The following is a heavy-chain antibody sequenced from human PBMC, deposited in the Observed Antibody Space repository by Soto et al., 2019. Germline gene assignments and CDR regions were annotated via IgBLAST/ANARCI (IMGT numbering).Heavy chain of an antibody. D-gene: IGHD2-2*01. J-gene: IGHJ6*02. CDR1: GFIFSDFS. CDR2: IGSSGGYI. CDR3: AREKKHQSLGGRFGMDV. V-gene: IGHV3-21*01. Sequence: GGSLRLSCAVSGFIFSDFSMNWVRQAPGKGLEWVASIGSSGGYIFYADSVKGRFTISRDNAKKSLDLQINSLRAEDTAVYYCAREKKHQSLGGRFGMDVWGQGTTVTVSS.